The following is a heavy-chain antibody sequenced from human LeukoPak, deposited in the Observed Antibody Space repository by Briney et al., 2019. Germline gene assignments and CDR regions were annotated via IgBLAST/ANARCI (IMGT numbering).Heavy chain of an antibody. CDR1: GGSISSGGYC. V-gene: IGHV4-31*03. Sequence: SQTLSLTCTVSGGSISSGGYCWSWIRQHPGKGLEWIGYIYYSGSTYYNPSLKSRVTISVDTSKNQFSLKLSSVTAADTAVYYCAREVIVVVPAASRWFDPWGQGTLVTVSS. CDR3: AREVIVVVPAASRWFDP. J-gene: IGHJ5*02. CDR2: IYYSGST. D-gene: IGHD2-2*01.